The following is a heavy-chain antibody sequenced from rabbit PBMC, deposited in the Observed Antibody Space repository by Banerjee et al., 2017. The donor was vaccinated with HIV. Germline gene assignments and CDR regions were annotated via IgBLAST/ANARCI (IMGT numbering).Heavy chain of an antibody. CDR1: GFSFSSRYV. V-gene: IGHV1S45*01. Sequence: QEQLEESGGGLVKPEGSLTLTCKASGFSFSSRYVMCWVRQAPGKGLEWIACINTDIDSSGSTYYASWAKGRFTISKTSSTTVTLQMTSLTAADTATYFCARDGSGDTYDFNLWGPGTLVTVS. D-gene: IGHD6-1*01. CDR3: ARDGSGDTYDFNL. CDR2: INTDIDSSGST. J-gene: IGHJ4*01.